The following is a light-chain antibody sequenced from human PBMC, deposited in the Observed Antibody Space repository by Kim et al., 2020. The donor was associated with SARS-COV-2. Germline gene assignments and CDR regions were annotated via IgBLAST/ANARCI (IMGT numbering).Light chain of an antibody. Sequence: ASVGDRVTITCRASQGISSSLAWYQQKPGKAPKLLIYAASTLETGVPSRFSGSGSGTDSTLTISSLQPEDFASYYCQQANSFPLTLGGGTKVDIK. J-gene: IGKJ4*01. CDR2: AAS. V-gene: IGKV1-12*01. CDR1: QGISSS. CDR3: QQANSFPLT.